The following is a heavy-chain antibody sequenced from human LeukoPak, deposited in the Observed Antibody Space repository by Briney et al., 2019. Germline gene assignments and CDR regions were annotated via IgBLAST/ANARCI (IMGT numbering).Heavy chain of an antibody. D-gene: IGHD6-13*01. V-gene: IGHV4-59*01. CDR1: GGSISNYY. CDR2: IYYTGST. J-gene: IGHJ4*02. Sequence: ASETLSLTCTVSGGSISNYYWNWIRQPPGKGLEWIGYIYYTGSTNYNPSLKSRVTMSVDTSKNQFSLNLRSVTPEDTAVYYCARNLIPEQLVLNFWGQGTLVTVSS. CDR3: ARNLIPEQLVLNF.